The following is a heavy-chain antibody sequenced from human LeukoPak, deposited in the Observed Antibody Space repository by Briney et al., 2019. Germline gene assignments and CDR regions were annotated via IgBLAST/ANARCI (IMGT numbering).Heavy chain of an antibody. J-gene: IGHJ4*02. V-gene: IGHV3-53*01. CDR2: IYSGGST. D-gene: IGHD3-22*01. CDR1: GFTVSSNY. Sequence: GGSLRLSCAASGFTVSSNYMSWVRQAPGKGLEWVSVIYSGGSTYYADSVKGRFTISRDNSKNTLYLQMDSLRAEDTAVYYCASRVITMIVVEDYWGQGTLVTVSS. CDR3: ASRVITMIVVEDY.